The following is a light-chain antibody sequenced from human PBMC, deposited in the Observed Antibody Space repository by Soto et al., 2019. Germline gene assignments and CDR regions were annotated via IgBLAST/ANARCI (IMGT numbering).Light chain of an antibody. J-gene: IGLJ3*02. V-gene: IGLV1-47*01. Sequence: QSALTQPPSASGTPGQRVTISCSGSSSNIGSTHGYWFQQLPGTAPKLLVYRSDQRPSGVPDRFSGSKSDTSASLAISGLRSEDEANYYCAAWDDSLSGWVFGGGTKLTVL. CDR1: SSNIGSTH. CDR2: RSD. CDR3: AAWDDSLSGWV.